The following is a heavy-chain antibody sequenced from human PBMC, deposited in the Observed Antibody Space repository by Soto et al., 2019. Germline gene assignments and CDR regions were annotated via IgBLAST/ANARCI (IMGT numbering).Heavy chain of an antibody. D-gene: IGHD2-15*01. V-gene: IGHV1-46*01. CDR1: GYTFTSYY. CDR2: INPSGGGT. J-gene: IGHJ6*02. Sequence: GASVKVSCKASGYTFTSYYMHWVRQAPGQGLERMGIINPSGGGTSYAQKFQGRVTMTRDTSTSTVYMELSSLRSEDTAVYYCARRTTGCSGGSCYSVKYYYYGMDVWGQGTTVTVSS. CDR3: ARRTTGCSGGSCYSVKYYYYGMDV.